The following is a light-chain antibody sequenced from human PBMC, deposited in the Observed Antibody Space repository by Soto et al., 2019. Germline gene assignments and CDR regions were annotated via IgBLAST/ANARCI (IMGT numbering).Light chain of an antibody. CDR2: DAA. J-gene: IGKJ1*01. V-gene: IGKV3-11*01. CDR1: QSVSSY. Sequence: EIVLTQSPATLSLSPGERATLSCRASQSVSSYLAWYQQKPGQAPRLLIYDAANRATGIPARIGGSGSGTDFTLTISSLEPEDFAVYYCQQRSSWPWTFGQGTKEEIK. CDR3: QQRSSWPWT.